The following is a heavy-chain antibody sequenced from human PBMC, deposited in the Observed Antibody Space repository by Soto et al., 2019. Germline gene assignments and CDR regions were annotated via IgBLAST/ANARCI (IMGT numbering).Heavy chain of an antibody. CDR2: INPNSGGT. D-gene: IGHD1-26*01. CDR1: GYTFTGYY. V-gene: IGHV1-2*02. J-gene: IGHJ4*02. CDR3: ARDSDGTDPTTPAGDFDY. Sequence: QVQLVQSGAEVKKPGASVKVSCKASGYTFTGYYMHWVRQAPGQGLEWMGWINPNSGGTNYAQKFQGRVTMTRDTSISTAYMELSRLRSDDTAVYYCARDSDGTDPTTPAGDFDYWGQGTLVTVSS.